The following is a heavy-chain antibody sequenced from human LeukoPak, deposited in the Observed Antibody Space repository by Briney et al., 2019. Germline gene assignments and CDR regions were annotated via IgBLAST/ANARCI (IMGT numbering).Heavy chain of an antibody. Sequence: SVKVSFKASGGTFSIYAISWVRQAPGQGLEWMGRIIPILGIANYAQKFQGRVTITADKSTSTAYMELSSLRSEDTAVYYCASPYYYDSSGYSFVYWGQGTLVTVSS. CDR3: ASPYYYDSSGYSFVY. D-gene: IGHD3-22*01. J-gene: IGHJ4*02. CDR2: IIPILGIA. CDR1: GGTFSIYA. V-gene: IGHV1-69*04.